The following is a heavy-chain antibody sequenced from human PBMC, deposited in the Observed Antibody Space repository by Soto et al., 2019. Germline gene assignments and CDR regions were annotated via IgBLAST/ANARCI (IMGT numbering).Heavy chain of an antibody. CDR3: ARDKRAAWSNPRDYYYYGMDV. V-gene: IGHV3-30-3*01. CDR1: GFTFSSYA. D-gene: IGHD2-15*01. CDR2: ISSDGSNK. J-gene: IGHJ6*02. Sequence: QVQLVESGGGVVQPGRSLRLSCAASGFTFSSYAMHWVRQAPGKGLELVAVISSDGSNKYSADSVKGRFTISRDNSKNTLYLQMNSLRAEDTAVHYCARDKRAAWSNPRDYYYYGMDVWGQGTTVTVSS.